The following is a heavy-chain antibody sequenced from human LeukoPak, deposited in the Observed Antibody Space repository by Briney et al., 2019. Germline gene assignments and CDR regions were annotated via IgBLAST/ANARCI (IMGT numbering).Heavy chain of an antibody. Sequence: GESLRISCEASGYIFINYWIGWVRQVPGKGLDWMGLIHPGDSDTRYSPSFQGQVTISVDRSITTAYLQWSSLQASDPAMYFCVRVVVVPATHWYFDLWGRGSLVTVFS. J-gene: IGHJ2*01. D-gene: IGHD2-21*02. V-gene: IGHV5-51*01. CDR1: GYIFINYW. CDR2: IHPGDSDT. CDR3: VRVVVVPATHWYFDL.